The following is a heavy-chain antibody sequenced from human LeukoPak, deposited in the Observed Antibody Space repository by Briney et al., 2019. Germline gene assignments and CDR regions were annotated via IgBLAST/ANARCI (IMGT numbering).Heavy chain of an antibody. J-gene: IGHJ4*02. V-gene: IGHV4-4*02. CDR3: ARVSGDNWWSCFDS. Sequence: GSLRLSCAASGFTFSNAWMSRVRQPPGKGLEWIGSIYYSGSTYYNPSLKSRVTISVDTSKNQFSLNLSSVSAADTAVYYCARVSGDNWWSCFDSWGPGTLVTVSS. CDR2: IYYSGST. CDR1: GFTFSNAW. D-gene: IGHD2-8*02.